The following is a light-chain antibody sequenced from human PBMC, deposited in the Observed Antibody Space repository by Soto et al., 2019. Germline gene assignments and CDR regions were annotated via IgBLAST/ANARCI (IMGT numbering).Light chain of an antibody. CDR2: LEGSGSY. V-gene: IGLV4-60*02. Sequence: QSVLTQSSSASASLGSSVKLTCTLSSGHSSYIIAWHQQQPGKAPRYLMKLEGSGSYNKGSGVPDRFSGSSSGADRYLTXXXXQFEDEADYYCETWDSNTRVFGGGTKLTVL. J-gene: IGLJ2*01. CDR1: SGHSSYI. CDR3: ETWDSNTRV.